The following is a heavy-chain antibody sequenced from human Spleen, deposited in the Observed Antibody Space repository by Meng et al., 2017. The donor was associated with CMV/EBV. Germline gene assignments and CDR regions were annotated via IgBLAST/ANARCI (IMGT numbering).Heavy chain of an antibody. CDR1: SDYT. J-gene: IGHJ4*02. Sequence: GESLKISCIASSDYTFNWVRQAPGKGLEWVGFIRTKAYGGITDYAASVRGRFTISRDESRSIVYLQMNSLRIEDTAIYYCARVSVLGDHFDYWGQGTLVTVSS. V-gene: IGHV3-49*04. CDR2: IRTKAYGGIT. CDR3: ARVSVLGDHFDY. D-gene: IGHD2-8*02.